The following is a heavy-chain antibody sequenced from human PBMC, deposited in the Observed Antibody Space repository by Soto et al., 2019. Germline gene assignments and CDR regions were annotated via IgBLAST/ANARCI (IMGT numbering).Heavy chain of an antibody. V-gene: IGHV4-31*03. CDR1: GASITSVAYF. CDR2: IYNNWTT. J-gene: IGHJ3*02. CDR3: AREPLI. Sequence: QVQLQESGPGLVKPSQTLSLTCTVSGASITSVAYFWTWIRQHPGEGLEWIGYIYNNWTTSYNPSLQSRVTISLDTSKNQFSLRLSSVTAADTAVYYCAREPLIWGQGTMVSVSS.